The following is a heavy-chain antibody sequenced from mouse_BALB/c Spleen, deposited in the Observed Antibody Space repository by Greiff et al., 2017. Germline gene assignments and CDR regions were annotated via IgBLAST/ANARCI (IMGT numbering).Heavy chain of an antibody. V-gene: IGHV2-6-7*02. CDR1: GFSLTGYG. J-gene: IGHJ1*01. CDR2: IWGDGST. CDR3: ARIHYYDLRYFDV. Sequence: VQLQESGPGLVAPSQSLSITCTVSGFSLTGYGVNWVRQPPGKGLEWLGMIWGDGSTDYNSALKSRLSISKDNSKSQVFLKMNSLQTDDTARYYCARIHYYDLRYFDVWGAGTTVTVSS. D-gene: IGHD1-2*01.